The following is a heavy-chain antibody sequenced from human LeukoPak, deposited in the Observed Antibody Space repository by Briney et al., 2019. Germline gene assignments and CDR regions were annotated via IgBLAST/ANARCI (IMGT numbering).Heavy chain of an antibody. V-gene: IGHV1-18*01. CDR3: ARDKLAGGFDY. J-gene: IGHJ4*02. Sequence: ASVKVSCKASGYTFTSYGISWVRQAPGRGLEWLGWISAYNGNTNYAQNLQGRVTMTTDRSTSTAYVELRSLRSDDTAVFYCARDKLAGGFDYWGQGTLVTVSS. CDR2: ISAYNGNT. D-gene: IGHD3-3*02. CDR1: GYTFTSYG.